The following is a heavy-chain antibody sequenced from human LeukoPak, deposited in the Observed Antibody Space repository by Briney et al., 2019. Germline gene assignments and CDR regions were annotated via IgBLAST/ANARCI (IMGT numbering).Heavy chain of an antibody. CDR2: INHSGST. Sequence: SETLSLTCAVYGGSFSGYYWSWIRQPPGKGLEWIGEINHSGSTNYNPSLKSRVTISVDTSKNQFSLQLSSVTAADTAVYYCARGSAQDYWGQGTLVTVSS. CDR1: GGSFSGYY. CDR3: ARGSAQDY. J-gene: IGHJ4*02. V-gene: IGHV4-34*01.